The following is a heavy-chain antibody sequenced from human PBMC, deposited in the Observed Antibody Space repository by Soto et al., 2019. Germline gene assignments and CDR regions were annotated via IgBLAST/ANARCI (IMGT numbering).Heavy chain of an antibody. D-gene: IGHD2-15*01. CDR2: MFYSGLT. V-gene: IGHV4-39*01. Sequence: ASETLSLTCSVSGYSVTSSDYYWAWIRQPPGKGLEWIGSMFYSGLTYYNPSLKSRVTLSVDTSKNQSSVRLNSVTAADTAVYYCAPLSVSLSGPYGIHVWGQGTTVTVSS. CDR1: GYSVTSSDYY. J-gene: IGHJ6*02. CDR3: APLSVSLSGPYGIHV.